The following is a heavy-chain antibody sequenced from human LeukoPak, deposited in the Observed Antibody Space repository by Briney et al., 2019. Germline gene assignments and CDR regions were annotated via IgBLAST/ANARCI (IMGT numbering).Heavy chain of an antibody. D-gene: IGHD2-15*01. CDR2: IIPIFGTA. J-gene: IGHJ4*02. Sequence: SVKLSCKASGGTFSSYAISWVRQAPGQRLEWRGGIIPIFGTANYAQKFQGRGTITADESTSTAYMELSSLRSEDTAVYYCASKRGVDCSGGSCYRFDYWGQGTLVTVSS. CDR3: ASKRGVDCSGGSCYRFDY. V-gene: IGHV1-69*01. CDR1: GGTFSSYA.